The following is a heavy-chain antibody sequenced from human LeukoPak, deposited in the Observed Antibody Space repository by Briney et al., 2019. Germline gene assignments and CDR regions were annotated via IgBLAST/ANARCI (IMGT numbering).Heavy chain of an antibody. CDR3: VRGYSFGPYGMDV. CDR2: ISDSGGSP. D-gene: IGHD2-15*01. CDR1: GFPFSSYA. V-gene: IGHV3-64D*09. Sequence: GGSLRLSCSASGFPFSSYAMHWVRQAPGKGLEYVSAISDSGGSPYYADSVNGRFTISRDNSKNTLYLQMSSLRAEDTAVYFCVRGYSFGPYGMDVWGQGTTVTVSS. J-gene: IGHJ6*02.